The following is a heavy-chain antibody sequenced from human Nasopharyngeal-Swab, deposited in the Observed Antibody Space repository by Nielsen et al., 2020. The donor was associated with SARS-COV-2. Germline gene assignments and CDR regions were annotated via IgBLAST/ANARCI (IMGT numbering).Heavy chain of an antibody. D-gene: IGHD6-13*01. CDR2: IYYSGST. Sequence: WIRQPPGKGLEWIGSIYYSGSTYYNPSLKSRVTISVGTSKNQFSLKLSSVTAADTAVYYCARDCSSWYPYYFDYWGQGTLVTVSS. CDR3: ARDCSSWYPYYFDY. J-gene: IGHJ4*02. V-gene: IGHV4-39*07.